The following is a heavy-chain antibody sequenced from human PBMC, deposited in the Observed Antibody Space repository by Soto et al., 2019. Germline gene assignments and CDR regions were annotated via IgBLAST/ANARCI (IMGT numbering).Heavy chain of an antibody. J-gene: IGHJ6*02. Sequence: GASVKVSCKASGYTFTSYGISRVRQAPGQGLEWMGWISAYNGNTNYAQKLQGRVTMTTDTSTSTAYMELRSLRSDDTAVYYCARDTIVVVPYYYYGMDVWGQGTTVTVSS. CDR3: ARDTIVVVPYYYYGMDV. V-gene: IGHV1-18*04. D-gene: IGHD3-22*01. CDR1: GYTFTSYG. CDR2: ISAYNGNT.